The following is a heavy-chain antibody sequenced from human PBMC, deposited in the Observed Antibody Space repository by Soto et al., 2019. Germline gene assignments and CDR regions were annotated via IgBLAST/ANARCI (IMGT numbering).Heavy chain of an antibody. V-gene: IGHV3-64D*08. D-gene: IGHD6-19*01. CDR2: ISSNGGST. J-gene: IGHJ6*02. CDR3: VKDRRYSSGSDYYYYGMDV. Sequence: GGSLRLSCSASGFTFSSYAMHWVRQAPGKGLEYVSAISSNGGSTYYADSVKGRFTISRDNSKNTLYLQMSSLRAEDTAVYYCVKDRRYSSGSDYYYYGMDVWGQGTTVTVSS. CDR1: GFTFSSYA.